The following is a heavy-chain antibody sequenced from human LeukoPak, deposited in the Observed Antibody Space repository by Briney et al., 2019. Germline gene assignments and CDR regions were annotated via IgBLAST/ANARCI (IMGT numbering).Heavy chain of an antibody. CDR1: GYSFTTYW. CDR2: IYPGDFDT. CDR3: ARHLRLWQNWFDP. V-gene: IGHV5-51*01. J-gene: IGHJ5*02. Sequence: HGESLKISCKASGYSFTTYWIGWVRQMPGKGLEWMGIIYPGDFDTRYSPSFQGQVTISADKSISTAYLQWSSLKASDTAMYYCARHLRLWQNWFDPWGQGTLVTVSS. D-gene: IGHD5-18*01.